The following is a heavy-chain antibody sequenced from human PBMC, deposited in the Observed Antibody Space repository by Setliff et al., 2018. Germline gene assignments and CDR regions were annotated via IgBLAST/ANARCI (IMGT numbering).Heavy chain of an antibody. CDR3: AKQDRLFSIEGYFDY. Sequence: PSETLSLSCAASGFTFSSYAMSWVRQAPGKGLEWVSAISGSGGSTYYADSVKGRFTISRDNSKNTLYLQMNSLRAEDTAVYYCAKQDRLFSIEGYFDYWGQGTLVTVSS. V-gene: IGHV3-23*01. CDR2: ISGSGGST. D-gene: IGHD3-22*01. J-gene: IGHJ4*02. CDR1: GFTFSSYA.